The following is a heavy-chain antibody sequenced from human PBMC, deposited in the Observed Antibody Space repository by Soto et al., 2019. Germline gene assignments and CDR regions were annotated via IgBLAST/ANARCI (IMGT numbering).Heavy chain of an antibody. Sequence: PSETLFLTCTVSGGSFSSYYWSWIRQPPGKGLEWIGYIYYSGSTNYNPSLKSRVTISVDTSKNQFSLKLSSVTAADTAVYYCARVISSSGWTPALTWFDPWGQGTLVTVS. V-gene: IGHV4-59*01. CDR2: IYYSGST. J-gene: IGHJ5*02. CDR1: GGSFSSYY. D-gene: IGHD6-19*01. CDR3: ARVISSSGWTPALTWFDP.